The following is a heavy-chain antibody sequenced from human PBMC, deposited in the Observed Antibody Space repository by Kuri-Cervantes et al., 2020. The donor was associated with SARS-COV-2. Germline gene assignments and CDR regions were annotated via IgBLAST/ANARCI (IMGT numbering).Heavy chain of an antibody. CDR3: ARARGEYDFWSGYYPSYYYYYGMDV. D-gene: IGHD3-3*01. J-gene: IGHJ6*02. CDR1: GFTGSSNY. V-gene: IGHV3-53*01. CDR2: IYSGGST. Sequence: GGSLRLSCAASGFTGSSNYMSWVRQAPGKGLEWVSVIYSGGSTYYADSVKGRFTISRDNSKNTLYLQMNSLRAEDTAVYYCARARGEYDFWSGYYPSYYYYYGMDVWGQGTTVTVSS.